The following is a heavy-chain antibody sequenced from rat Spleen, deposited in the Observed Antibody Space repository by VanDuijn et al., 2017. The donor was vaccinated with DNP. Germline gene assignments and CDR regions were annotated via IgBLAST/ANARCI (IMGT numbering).Heavy chain of an antibody. CDR3: ASWAPIAPLSTSNY. V-gene: IGHV5-25*01. CDR1: GFNFSNYY. D-gene: IGHD1-2*01. CDR2: ISSGGGNT. Sequence: EVQLVESGGGLVQPGRSTKLSCTVSGFNFSNYYMAWVRQAPTKGLEWVASISSGGGNTYYRDSLKGRFTISRDNAENTVYLQMSSLRSEDTATYYCASWAPIAPLSTSNYWGQGVMVTVSS. J-gene: IGHJ2*01.